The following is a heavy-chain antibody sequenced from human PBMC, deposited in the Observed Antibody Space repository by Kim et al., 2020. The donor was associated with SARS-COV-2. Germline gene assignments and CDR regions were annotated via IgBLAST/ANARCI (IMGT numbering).Heavy chain of an antibody. V-gene: IGHV5-51*01. D-gene: IGHD3-22*01. Sequence: SPSFQGQVTISADNSISTAYLQWSSLKASDTAMYYCARLFYDSSAYLPFDYWGQGTLVTVSS. CDR3: ARLFYDSSAYLPFDY. J-gene: IGHJ4*02.